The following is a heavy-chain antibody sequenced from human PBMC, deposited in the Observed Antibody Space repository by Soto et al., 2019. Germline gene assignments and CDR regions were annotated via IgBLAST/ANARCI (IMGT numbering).Heavy chain of an antibody. CDR1: GGSISSSSYY. CDR3: ARESPCGGDCYFFDY. J-gene: IGHJ4*02. Sequence: SETVSLTCTVSGGSISSSSYYWGWIRQPPGKGLEWIGSIYYSGSTYYNPSLKSRVTISVDTSKNQFSLKLSSVTAADTAVYYCARESPCGGDCYFFDYWGQGTLVTVSS. D-gene: IGHD2-21*01. V-gene: IGHV4-39*02. CDR2: IYYSGST.